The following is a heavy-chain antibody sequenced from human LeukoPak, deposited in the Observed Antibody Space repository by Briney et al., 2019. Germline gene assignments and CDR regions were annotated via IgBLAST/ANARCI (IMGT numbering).Heavy chain of an antibody. V-gene: IGHV1-2*06. J-gene: IGHJ4*02. CDR3: ARVLFRGSSRFDY. D-gene: IGHD1-26*01. CDR1: GYTFTDNY. CDR2: INPNSGAT. Sequence: GASVKVSSKASGYTFTDNYIHWVRQAPGQGLEWMGRINPNSGATNYAQNFLGRVTMARDTSISTAYMELNSLTSDDTAVYYCARVLFRGSSRFDYWGQGTLVIVSS.